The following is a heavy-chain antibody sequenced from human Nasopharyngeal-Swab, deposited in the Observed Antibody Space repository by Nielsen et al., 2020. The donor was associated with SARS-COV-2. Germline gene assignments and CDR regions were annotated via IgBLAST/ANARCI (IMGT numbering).Heavy chain of an antibody. D-gene: IGHD2-15*01. Sequence: GESLKISCAASGFTFSDYYMTWIRQAPGKGLDWVSYISSGSSYTNYADSVRGRFTISRDNAKNSLYLQMNSLRAEDTAIYYCARYSTYCSGGTCYNPLHYWGQGTLVTVSS. CDR3: ARYSTYCSGGTCYNPLHY. J-gene: IGHJ4*02. CDR1: GFTFSDYY. V-gene: IGHV3-11*06. CDR2: ISSGSSYT.